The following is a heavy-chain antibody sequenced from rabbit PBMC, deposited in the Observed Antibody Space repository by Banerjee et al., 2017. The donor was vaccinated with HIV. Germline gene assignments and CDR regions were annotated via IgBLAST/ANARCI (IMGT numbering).Heavy chain of an antibody. CDR1: GVSFSGSSY. CDR3: ARDASSSFSSYGMDL. J-gene: IGHJ6*01. CDR2: IDAGSSDFT. D-gene: IGHD8-1*01. Sequence: QSLVESGGDLVKPRASLTLTCTASGVSFSGSSYMCWVLQAPGKGLEWIACIDAGSSDFTYFASWAKGRFTISKTSSTTVTLQMTSLTAADTATYFCARDASSSFSSYGMDLWGPGTLVTVS. V-gene: IGHV1S40*01.